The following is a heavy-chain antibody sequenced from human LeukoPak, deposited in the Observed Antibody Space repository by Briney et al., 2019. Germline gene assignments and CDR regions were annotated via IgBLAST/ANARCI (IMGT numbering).Heavy chain of an antibody. Sequence: PGGSLRLSCAASGFTFSSYSINWVGQAPGKGLEWVSSISSSSSYIYYADSVKGRFTISRDNAKNTLYLQMNSLRAEDTAVYYCARALQLVSTMLFDPWGQGTLVTVSS. CDR3: ARALQLVSTMLFDP. J-gene: IGHJ5*02. CDR2: ISSSSSYI. V-gene: IGHV3-21*01. CDR1: GFTFSSYS. D-gene: IGHD3-10*02.